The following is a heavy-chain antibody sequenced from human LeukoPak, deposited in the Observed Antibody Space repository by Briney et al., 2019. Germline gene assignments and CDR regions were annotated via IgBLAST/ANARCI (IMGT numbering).Heavy chain of an antibody. J-gene: IGHJ6*02. D-gene: IGHD3-22*01. CDR3: ARDLITMTHYYYYGMDV. CDR2: IRYDGSNK. Sequence: GGSLRLSCAASGFTFSSYGMHWVRQAPGKGLEWVAVIRYDGSNKYYADSVKGRFTISRDNSKNTLYLQMNSLRAEDTAVYYCARDLITMTHYYYYGMDVWGQGTTVTVSS. V-gene: IGHV3-33*01. CDR1: GFTFSSYG.